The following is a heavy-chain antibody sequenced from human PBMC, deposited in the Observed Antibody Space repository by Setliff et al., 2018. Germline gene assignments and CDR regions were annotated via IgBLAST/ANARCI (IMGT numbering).Heavy chain of an antibody. V-gene: IGHV1-3*01. Sequence: GASVKVSCKASGYTFTKYLLHWVRQAPGQRFEWMGWINADNGNTKYSQNFQGRVTITRDTSASTAYMELSSLRSEDTAVYYCASPLVDYDSSGTDCWGQGTLVTVS. CDR2: INADNGNT. J-gene: IGHJ4*02. CDR3: ASPLVDYDSSGTDC. D-gene: IGHD3-22*01. CDR1: GYTFTKYL.